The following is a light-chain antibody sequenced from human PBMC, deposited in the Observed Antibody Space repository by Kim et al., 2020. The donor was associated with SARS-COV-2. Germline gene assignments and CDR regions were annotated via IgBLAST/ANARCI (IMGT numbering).Light chain of an antibody. CDR1: QGISSY. CDR2: AAS. Sequence: AIRMTQSPSSLSASTGDRVTITCRASQGISSYLAWYQQKPGKAPKLLIYAASTLQSGVPSRFSGSGSGTDFTLTISCLQSEDFATYYCKQDNRYTQTSVQGTTLDIK. J-gene: IGKJ1*01. V-gene: IGKV1-8*01. CDR3: KQDNRYTQT.